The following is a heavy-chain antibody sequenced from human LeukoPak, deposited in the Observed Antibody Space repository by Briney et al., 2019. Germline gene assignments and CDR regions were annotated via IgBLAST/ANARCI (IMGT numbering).Heavy chain of an antibody. D-gene: IGHD5-18*01. V-gene: IGHV6-1*01. J-gene: IGHJ5*02. CDR1: GDSVSSNSAA. CDR3: AREDTSMVNWFDP. Sequence: SQTLSLTCALSGDSVSSNSAAWNWLRQSPSRGLEWLGRTYYRSKWYNDYAVSVKSRITINPDTSKNQFSLQLNSVTPEDTAVYYCAREDTSMVNWFDPWGQGTLVTVSS. CDR2: TYYRSKWYN.